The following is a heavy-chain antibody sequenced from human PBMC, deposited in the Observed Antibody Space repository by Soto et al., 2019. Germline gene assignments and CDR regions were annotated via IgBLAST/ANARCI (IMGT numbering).Heavy chain of an antibody. CDR3: AKDPSPQPLPAVTPGWFDA. CDR2: IYFTGKT. J-gene: IGHJ5*02. CDR1: GDSIRDGGYY. D-gene: IGHD2-2*01. V-gene: IGHV4-31*03. Sequence: PSETLSLTCTVSGDSIRDGGYYWAWIRQRPGKGLEWMGYIYFTGKTNYNPSLENRLTMSVDMSRRQLYLRLTSVTAADTAVYFCAKDPSPQPLPAVTPGWFDAWGQGISVTVSS.